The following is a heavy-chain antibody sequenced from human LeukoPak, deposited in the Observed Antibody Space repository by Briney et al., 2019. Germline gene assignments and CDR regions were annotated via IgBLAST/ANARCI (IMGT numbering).Heavy chain of an antibody. CDR1: GFTFSSYW. CDR3: ARDHGGYYYYYYMDV. Sequence: PGGSLRLSCAASGFTFSSYWMSWVRQAPGKGLEWVANIKQDGSEKYYVDSVKGRFTISRDNAKNSLYLQMNSLRAEDTAVYYCARDHGGYYYYYYMDVWGKGTTVTVSS. CDR2: IKQDGSEK. D-gene: IGHD4-23*01. V-gene: IGHV3-7*01. J-gene: IGHJ6*03.